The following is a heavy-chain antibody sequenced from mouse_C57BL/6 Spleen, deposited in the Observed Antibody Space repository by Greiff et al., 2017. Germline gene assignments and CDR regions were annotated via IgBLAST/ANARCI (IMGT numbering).Heavy chain of an antibody. CDR1: GYSFTGYY. V-gene: IGHV1-42*01. CDR2: INPSTGGT. D-gene: IGHD1-1*01. J-gene: IGHJ2*01. CDR3: ARITTVVGRYFDY. Sequence: VQLQQSGPELVKPGASVKISCKASGYSFTGYYMNWVKQSPEKSLEWIGEINPSTGGTTYTQKFKAKATLTVDKSSSTAYMQLKSLTSEDSAVYYCARITTVVGRYFDYWGQGTTLTVSS.